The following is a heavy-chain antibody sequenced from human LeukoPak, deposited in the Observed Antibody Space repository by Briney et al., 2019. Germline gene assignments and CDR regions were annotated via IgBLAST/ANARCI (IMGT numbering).Heavy chain of an antibody. Sequence: GASVKVSCKASGYTFTGYYMHWVRQAPGQGLEWMGWISAYNGNTNYAQKLQGRVTMTTDTSTSTAYMELRSLRSDDTAVYYCARVQGYYYGSGSYPDYWGQGTLVTVSS. CDR3: ARVQGYYYGSGSYPDY. CDR1: GYTFTGYY. J-gene: IGHJ4*02. D-gene: IGHD3-10*01. V-gene: IGHV1-18*04. CDR2: ISAYNGNT.